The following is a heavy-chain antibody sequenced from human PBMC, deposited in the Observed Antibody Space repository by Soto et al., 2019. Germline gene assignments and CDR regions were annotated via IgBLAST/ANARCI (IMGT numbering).Heavy chain of an antibody. CDR1: GFTFSSYG. CDR3: AREKTAWPLAYGLEV. Sequence: PGGSLRLSCAASGFTFSSYGMYWVRQAPGKGLEWVSSISTRSDVYYADSVKGRFTIARDNAKNSLSLQMNSLSAEDTGVYYCAREKTAWPLAYGLEVWGQGTTVTVSS. D-gene: IGHD2-21*02. J-gene: IGHJ6*02. CDR2: ISTRSDV. V-gene: IGHV3-21*03.